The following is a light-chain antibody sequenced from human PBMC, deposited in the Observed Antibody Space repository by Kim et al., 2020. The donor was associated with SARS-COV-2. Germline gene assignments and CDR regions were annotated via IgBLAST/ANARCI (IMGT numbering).Light chain of an antibody. CDR1: QNIISSY. Sequence: EIMLTQSPYTLSLSAGERATLSCSASQNIISSYLVWYQQKLVQAPRLLIFGTSNRAKGIPDRFSGSGSGTDFTLTISSLEPEDSAVYYCQHYGASLFTFGQGTKLEI. J-gene: IGKJ2*01. CDR2: GTS. V-gene: IGKV3-20*01. CDR3: QHYGASLFT.